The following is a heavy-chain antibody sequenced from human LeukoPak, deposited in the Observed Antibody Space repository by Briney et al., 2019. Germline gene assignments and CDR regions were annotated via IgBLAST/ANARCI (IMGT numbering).Heavy chain of an antibody. J-gene: IGHJ4*02. D-gene: IGHD3-22*01. Sequence: PSETLSLTCSVSGDSISSGSFYWSWIRQPAGRGLEWIGRIYPSGSTNYNPSLKSRVTISLDTSKNQFSLKLSSVTAADTAVYYCARRDSYSSGYYYFDYWGQGTLVTVSS. CDR2: IYPSGST. CDR1: GDSISSGSFY. V-gene: IGHV4-61*02. CDR3: ARRDSYSSGYYYFDY.